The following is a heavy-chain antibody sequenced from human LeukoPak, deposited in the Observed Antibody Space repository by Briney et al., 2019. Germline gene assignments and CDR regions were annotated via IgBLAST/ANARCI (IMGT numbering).Heavy chain of an antibody. CDR3: ARDLRVVTGVDNNYWYFDL. J-gene: IGHJ2*01. CDR1: GYTFTSYG. CDR2: INADDGNT. Sequence: GASVKVSCKASGYTFTSYGISWVRQAPGQGLEGMGWINADDGNTNYAQMLQGRVTMTTDTSTSTAYMELRSLRSDDTAVYYCARDLRVVTGVDNNYWYFDLWGRGTLVTVSS. V-gene: IGHV1-18*01. D-gene: IGHD2-21*02.